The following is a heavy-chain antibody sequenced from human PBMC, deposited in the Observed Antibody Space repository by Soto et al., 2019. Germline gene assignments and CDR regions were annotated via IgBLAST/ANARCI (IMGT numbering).Heavy chain of an antibody. CDR3: ARRADYYDSSGYPGYYYYGVDV. CDR1: RGTFSSYA. J-gene: IGHJ6*02. V-gene: IGHV1-69*01. Sequence: QVQLVQSGAEVKKPGSSVKVSCKASRGTFSSYAISWVRQAPGQGLEWMGGIIPIFGSANYAQTFQGRVTITADESTSTAYMDLSSLRSEDTAVYYCARRADYYDSSGYPGYYYYGVDVWGQGTTVTVSS. CDR2: IIPIFGSA. D-gene: IGHD3-22*01.